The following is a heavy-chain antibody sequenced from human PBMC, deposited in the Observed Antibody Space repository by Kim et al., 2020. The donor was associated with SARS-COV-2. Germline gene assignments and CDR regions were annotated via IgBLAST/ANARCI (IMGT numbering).Heavy chain of an antibody. CDR3: ARSSSGWYRSQDY. CDR2: IIPIFGTA. Sequence: SVKVSCKASGGTFSSYAISWVRQAPGQGLEWMGGIIPIFGTANYAQKFQGRVTITSDESTSTAYMELSSLRSEDTAVYYCARSSSGWYRSQDYWGQGTLVTVSS. CDR1: GGTFSSYA. D-gene: IGHD6-19*01. J-gene: IGHJ4*02. V-gene: IGHV1-69*13.